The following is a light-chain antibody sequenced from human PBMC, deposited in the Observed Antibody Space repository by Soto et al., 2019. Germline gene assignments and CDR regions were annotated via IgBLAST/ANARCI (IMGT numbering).Light chain of an antibody. Sequence: EIVLTQSPATLSVSPGDRVTLSCRASQSVDINLAWYQQRPGQAPRLLVYGASTKATDMPGRFSGRGSGTEFTLTINTLQSDYFAVYYCQQYRNWPRTVGQGTKVEIK. CDR1: QSVDIN. J-gene: IGKJ1*01. CDR3: QQYRNWPRT. CDR2: GAS. V-gene: IGKV3-15*01.